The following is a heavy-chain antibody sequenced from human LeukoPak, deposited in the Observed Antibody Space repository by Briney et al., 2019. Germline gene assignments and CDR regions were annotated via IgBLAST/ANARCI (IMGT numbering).Heavy chain of an antibody. CDR2: INHSGST. J-gene: IGHJ5*02. Sequence: SETLSLTCTVSGGSISNHFWNGVRQPAGKGLEWSGEINHSGSTNYNPSLKSRVTISVDTSKNQFSLKLSSVTAADTAVYYCARGVFRPDHSSSSYGYNRFDPWGQGTLVTVSS. V-gene: IGHV4-34*01. CDR3: ARGVFRPDHSSSSYGYNRFDP. D-gene: IGHD6-13*01. CDR1: GGSISNHF.